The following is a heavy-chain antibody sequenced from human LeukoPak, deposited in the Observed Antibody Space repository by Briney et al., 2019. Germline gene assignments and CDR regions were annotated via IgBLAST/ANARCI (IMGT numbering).Heavy chain of an antibody. D-gene: IGHD3-10*01. CDR3: ATPHPLGFGEKTLDY. V-gene: IGHV1-24*01. Sequence: ASVKVSCKVSGYTLTELSMHWVRQAPGKGLEWMGGFDPEDGETIYAQKFQDSVTMTEHTSTDTAYMEPNSLRAEDTAVYYCATPHPLGFGEKTLDYWGQGTLVTVSS. CDR2: FDPEDGET. CDR1: GYTLTELS. J-gene: IGHJ4*02.